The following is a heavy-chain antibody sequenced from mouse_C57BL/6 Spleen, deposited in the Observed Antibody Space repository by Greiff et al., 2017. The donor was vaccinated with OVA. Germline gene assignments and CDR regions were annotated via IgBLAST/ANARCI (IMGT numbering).Heavy chain of an antibody. CDR1: GYTFTSYW. CDR2: IYPGSGST. Sequence: QVHVKQSGAELVKPGASVKMSCKASGYTFTSYWITWVKQRPGQGLEWIGDIYPGSGSTNYNEKFKSKATLTVDTSSSTAYMQLSSLTSEDSAVYYCARGYYGSSYYFDYWGQGTTLTVSS. CDR3: ARGYYGSSYYFDY. J-gene: IGHJ2*01. V-gene: IGHV1-55*01. D-gene: IGHD1-1*01.